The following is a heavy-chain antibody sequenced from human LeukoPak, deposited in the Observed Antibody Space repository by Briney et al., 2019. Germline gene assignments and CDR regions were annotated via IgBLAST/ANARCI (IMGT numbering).Heavy chain of an antibody. CDR3: ASRLDPQYYFDY. CDR1: GGSLSSYY. J-gene: IGHJ4*02. V-gene: IGHV4-59*08. Sequence: SETLSLTCTVSGGSLSSYYWSWIRQPPGKGLEWIGYIYYSGSTNYNPSLKSRVTISVDTSKNQFSLKLSSVTAADTAVYYCASRLDPQYYFDYWGQGTLVTVSS. CDR2: IYYSGST.